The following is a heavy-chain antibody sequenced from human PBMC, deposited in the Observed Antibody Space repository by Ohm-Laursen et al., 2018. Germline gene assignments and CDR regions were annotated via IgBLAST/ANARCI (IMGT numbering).Heavy chain of an antibody. Sequence: GTLSLTCTVSGGSVSSGSYYWSWIRQPPGKGLEWIGHIHYTGSSNYNSSLKSRVTISVDTSKNQFSLKLTSVTAADTAVYYCVRDIPTTSYYYYGMDVWGQGTAVTVSS. CDR3: VRDIPTTSYYYYGMDV. CDR2: IHYTGSS. CDR1: GGSVSSGSYY. J-gene: IGHJ6*02. D-gene: IGHD1-1*01. V-gene: IGHV4-61*01.